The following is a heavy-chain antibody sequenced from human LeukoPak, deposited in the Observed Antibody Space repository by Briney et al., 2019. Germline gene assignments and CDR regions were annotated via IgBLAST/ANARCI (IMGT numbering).Heavy chain of an antibody. D-gene: IGHD2-8*01. CDR1: GYSFTSYW. J-gene: IGHJ4*02. V-gene: IGHV5-51*01. CDR3: ARRSPVGSQVYYFDY. CDR2: TYPSDPDI. Sequence: PEESLKISCVGSGYSFTSYWIGCVRQVPGKGLWWMGITYPSDPDIRFSPSFQGQVTISADKSSTAYLQWSSLKASDTAMYYCARRSPVGSQVYYFDYWGQGTLVTVSS.